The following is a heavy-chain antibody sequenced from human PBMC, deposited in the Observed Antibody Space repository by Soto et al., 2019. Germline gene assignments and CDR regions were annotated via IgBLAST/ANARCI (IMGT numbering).Heavy chain of an antibody. V-gene: IGHV1-18*01. CDR3: ARDRSSSLYTVTTYYYYGMDV. CDR1: GYTFTSYG. CDR2: ISAYNGNT. Sequence: ASVKVSCKASGYTFTSYGISWVRQAPGQGLEWMGWISAYNGNTNYAQKLQGRVTMTTDTSTSTAYMELRSLRSDDTAVYYCARDRSSSLYTVTTYYYYGMDVWGQGTTVTVSS. D-gene: IGHD4-17*01. J-gene: IGHJ6*02.